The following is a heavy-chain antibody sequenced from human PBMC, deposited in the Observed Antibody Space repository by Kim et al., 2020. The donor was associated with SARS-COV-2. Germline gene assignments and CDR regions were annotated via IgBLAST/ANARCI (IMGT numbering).Heavy chain of an antibody. Sequence: GGSLRLSCEGSGFSFKSYGMNWVRQVPGKGLEWVALIWFDGSKAIYADSVKGRFIISRDNSKDKVFLQMNSLSGDDTAVYYCARDDFVGCGFDSW. J-gene: IGHJ4*01. CDR3: ARDDFVGCGFDS. CDR1: GFSFKSYG. D-gene: IGHD2-21*01. V-gene: IGHV3-33*01. CDR2: IWFDGSKA.